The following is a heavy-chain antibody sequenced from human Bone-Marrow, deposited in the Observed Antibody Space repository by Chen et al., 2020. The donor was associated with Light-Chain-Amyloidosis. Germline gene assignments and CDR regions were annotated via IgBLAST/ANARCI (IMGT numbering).Heavy chain of an antibody. D-gene: IGHD1-26*01. CDR2: VRNKAHSHAR. V-gene: IGHV3-72*01. CDR3: AGGLHYYFHA. Sequence: EVQLVESGGGLVQPGGSLRLSCVASGFTFSDHFMDWVRHAPGKGLVWIARVRNKAHSHAREYVSSVSGRFTISRDDSTTPLYLKRNGLQAEDTAVYYCAGGLHYYFHAWGQGTRVTVSS. J-gene: IGHJ1*01. CDR1: GFTFSDHF.